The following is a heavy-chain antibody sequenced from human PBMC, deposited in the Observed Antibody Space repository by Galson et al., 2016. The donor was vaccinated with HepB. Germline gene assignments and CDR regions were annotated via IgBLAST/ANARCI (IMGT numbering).Heavy chain of an antibody. Sequence: SLRLSCAASGFNVNINFISWVRQAPGKGLEWISVIYAGGSSDYSDSVKGRFTISRDDSINTVFLEMNSLRADDTAVYYCARVGGGYMASINIWGQGTLVTVSS. J-gene: IGHJ3*02. V-gene: IGHV3-53*01. CDR2: IYAGGSS. D-gene: IGHD5-12*01. CDR1: GFNVNINF. CDR3: ARVGGGYMASINI.